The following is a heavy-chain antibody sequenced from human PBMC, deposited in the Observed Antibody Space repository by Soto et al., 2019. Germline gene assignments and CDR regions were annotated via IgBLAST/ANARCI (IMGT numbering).Heavy chain of an antibody. V-gene: IGHV1-18*01. D-gene: IGHD3-3*01. CDR1: GYTLTSYG. Sequence: GASVKVSCKASGYTLTSYGISWVRQAPGQGLEWMGWISAYNGNTNYAQKLQGRVTMTTDTSTSTAYMELRSLRSDDTAVYYCARDSEPYYDFWSGYYSFDYRGQGTLVTVSS. J-gene: IGHJ4*02. CDR3: ARDSEPYYDFWSGYYSFDY. CDR2: ISAYNGNT.